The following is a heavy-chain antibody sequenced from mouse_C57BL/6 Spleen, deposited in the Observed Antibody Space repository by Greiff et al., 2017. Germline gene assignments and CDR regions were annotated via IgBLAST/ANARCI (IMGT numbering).Heavy chain of an antibody. V-gene: IGHV5-17*01. Sequence: DVMLVESGGGLVKPGGSLKLSCAASGFTFSDYGMHWVRQAPEKGLEWVAYISSGSSTIYYADTVKGRFTISRDNAKNTLFLQMTSLRSEDTAMYYCAREGYSNYVDYAMDYWGQGTSVTVSS. J-gene: IGHJ4*01. CDR3: AREGYSNYVDYAMDY. D-gene: IGHD2-5*01. CDR1: GFTFSDYG. CDR2: ISSGSSTI.